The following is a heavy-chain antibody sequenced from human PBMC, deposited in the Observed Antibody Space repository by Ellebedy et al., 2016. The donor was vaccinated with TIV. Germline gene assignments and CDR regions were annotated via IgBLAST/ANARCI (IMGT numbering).Heavy chain of an antibody. CDR2: IIPIFGTA. CDR3: ARALRAYYDSSGYWDCFDY. V-gene: IGHV1-69*06. CDR1: GGTFSSYA. D-gene: IGHD3-22*01. J-gene: IGHJ4*02. Sequence: SVKVSXXASGGTFSSYAISWVRQAPGQGLEWMGGIIPIFGTANYAQKFQGRVTITADKSTSTAYMELSSLRSEDTAVYYCARALRAYYDSSGYWDCFDYWGQGTLVTVSS.